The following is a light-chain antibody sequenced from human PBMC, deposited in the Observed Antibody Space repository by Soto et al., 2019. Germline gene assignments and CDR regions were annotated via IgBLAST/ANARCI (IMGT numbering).Light chain of an antibody. CDR3: HQYGTSVGT. V-gene: IGKV3-20*01. Sequence: EIVLTQSPDTLSLSPGESATLSCRASQSVRSSYLAWYQQTPGQTPRLLIYAASSRATGIPDRFSGSGSGTDFSLTISRLEAEDFAVYYCHQYGTSVGTFGQGTKVDIK. CDR2: AAS. J-gene: IGKJ1*01. CDR1: QSVRSSY.